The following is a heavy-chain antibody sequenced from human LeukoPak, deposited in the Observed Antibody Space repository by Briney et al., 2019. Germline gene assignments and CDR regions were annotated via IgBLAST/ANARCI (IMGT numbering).Heavy chain of an antibody. Sequence: GESLKISCKGSGYSFTSYWIGWVRQMPGKGLEWMGIIYPGDSDTRYSPSFQGQVTISADKSISTAYLQWSSLEASDTAMYYCARPSHHYGDQEVRAFDIWGQGTMVTVSS. D-gene: IGHD4-17*01. CDR1: GYSFTSYW. CDR3: ARPSHHYGDQEVRAFDI. CDR2: IYPGDSDT. J-gene: IGHJ3*02. V-gene: IGHV5-51*01.